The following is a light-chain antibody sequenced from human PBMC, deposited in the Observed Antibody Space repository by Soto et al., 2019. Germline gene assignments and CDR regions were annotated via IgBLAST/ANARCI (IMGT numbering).Light chain of an antibody. V-gene: IGKV3-20*01. Sequence: ETVMTPSPATLSVSPGETATLSCRASQNVYTNLAWYQQKPGQAPRLLIYGASSRATGIPDRFSGSGSGTDITLTISRLEPEDFAVYYCQQYGSSLGVTFGGGTKVDIK. CDR3: QQYGSSLGVT. CDR2: GAS. J-gene: IGKJ4*01. CDR1: QNVYTN.